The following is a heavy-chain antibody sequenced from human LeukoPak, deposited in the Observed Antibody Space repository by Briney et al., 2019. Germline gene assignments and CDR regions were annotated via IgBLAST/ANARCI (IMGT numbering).Heavy chain of an antibody. J-gene: IGHJ4*02. V-gene: IGHV3-30*04. CDR1: GFTLSRYA. Sequence: PGGSLRLSCAASGFTLSRYAMHWVRQAPGKGPEWVAVISYDGSIKYYADSVKGRFTISRDNSKNTLYLQMNSLRAEDTAVYYCAKEASYGDYDYWGQGTLVTVSS. D-gene: IGHD4-17*01. CDR3: AKEASYGDYDY. CDR2: ISYDGSIK.